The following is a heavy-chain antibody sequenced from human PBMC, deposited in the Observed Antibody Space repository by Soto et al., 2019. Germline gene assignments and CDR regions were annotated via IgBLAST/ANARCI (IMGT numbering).Heavy chain of an antibody. D-gene: IGHD1-26*01. CDR2: IYYSGST. J-gene: IGHJ6*02. V-gene: IGHV4-31*03. CDR3: ARDRVGATSAGYYYYGMDV. Sequence: SETLSLTCTVSGGSISSGGYYWSWIRQHPGKGLEWIGYIYYSGSTYYNPSLKSRVTISVDTSKNQFSLKLSSVTAADTAVYYCARDRVGATSAGYYYYGMDVWGQGTTVTVLL. CDR1: GGSISSGGYY.